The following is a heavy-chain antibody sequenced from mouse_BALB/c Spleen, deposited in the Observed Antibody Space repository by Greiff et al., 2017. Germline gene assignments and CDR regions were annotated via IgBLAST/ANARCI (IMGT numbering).Heavy chain of an antibody. J-gene: IGHJ2*01. V-gene: IGHV5-6-5*01. CDR3: ARGAYDYDYFDY. CDR2: ISSGGST. D-gene: IGHD2-4*01. Sequence: EVHLVESGGGLVKPGGSLKLSCAASGFTFSSYAMSWVRQTPEKRLEWVASISSGGSTYYPDSVKGRFTISRDNARNILYLQMSSLRSEDTAMYDCARGAYDYDYFDYWGQGTTLTVSS. CDR1: GFTFSSYA.